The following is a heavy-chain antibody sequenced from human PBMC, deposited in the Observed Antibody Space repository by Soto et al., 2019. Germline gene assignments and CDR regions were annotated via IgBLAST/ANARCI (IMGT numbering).Heavy chain of an antibody. CDR1: GYDFTAYD. D-gene: IGHD6-13*01. J-gene: IGHJ6*02. CDR2: MNPINGAT. CDR3: GRGPSPRAPAGGTPYYYAMDV. V-gene: IGHV1-8*02. Sequence: ASMKVSCKTSGYDFTAYDINWVRQASGQGLEWMGWMNPINGATGSARRFQGRVSMTRNTATGTAYLELTSLRSDDTGVYYCGRGPSPRAPAGGTPYYYAMDVWGQGTTVTVSS.